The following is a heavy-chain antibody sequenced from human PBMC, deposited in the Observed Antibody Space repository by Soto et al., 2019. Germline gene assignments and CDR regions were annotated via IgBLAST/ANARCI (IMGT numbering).Heavy chain of an antibody. D-gene: IGHD6-6*01. V-gene: IGHV5-51*01. CDR2: IYPGDSDT. Sequence: GESLKISCKGSGYSFTSYWIGWVRQMPGKGLEWMGIIYPGDSDTRYSPSFQGKVTISADKSISTAYLQWSSLKASDTAMYYCTRAAIAARLEFDYWGQGTLVTVSS. CDR3: TRAAIAARLEFDY. J-gene: IGHJ4*02. CDR1: GYSFTSYW.